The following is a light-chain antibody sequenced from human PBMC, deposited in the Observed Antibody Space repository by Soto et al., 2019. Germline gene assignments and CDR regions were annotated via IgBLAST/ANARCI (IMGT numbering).Light chain of an antibody. CDR2: GAS. V-gene: IGKV3-20*01. CDR1: QSVSNSY. Sequence: EILLTQSPGTLSLSPGERATLSCRASQSVSNSYLAWSQQKPGQATRLLIYGASSRATANPDRFSGSGSGTDFTLTISRLEPEDFAVYYCQQYSSSPLTFGGGTKVEIK. CDR3: QQYSSSPLT. J-gene: IGKJ4*01.